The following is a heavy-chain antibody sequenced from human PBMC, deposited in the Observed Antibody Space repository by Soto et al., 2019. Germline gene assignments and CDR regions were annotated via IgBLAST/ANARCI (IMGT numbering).Heavy chain of an antibody. CDR2: IYYRGNA. D-gene: IGHD1-1*01. V-gene: IGHV4-59*05. Sequence: SETLSLTCTVSGGSISSYYWSLLRQPPGKGLEWIGSIYYRGNAYYNPSLQTRVTTSLDKSRSQFSLKLNSVTAADSAVYFCARLEGLATISYYFDFWGPGALVTVSS. CDR1: GGSISSYY. CDR3: ARLEGLATISYYFDF. J-gene: IGHJ4*02.